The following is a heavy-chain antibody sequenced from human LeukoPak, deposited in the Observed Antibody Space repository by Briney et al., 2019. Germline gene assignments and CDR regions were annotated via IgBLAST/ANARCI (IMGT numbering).Heavy chain of an antibody. CDR2: INWNGGST. CDR3: AREDWVPDCSGGSCYYMDV. Sequence: PGGSLRLSCAASGFTFDDYGMSWVRQAPGKGLEWVSGINWNGGSTGYADSVKGRFTISRDNAKNSPYLQMNSLRAEDTALYYCAREDWVPDCSGGSCYYMDVWGKGTTVTVSS. D-gene: IGHD2-15*01. CDR1: GFTFDDYG. V-gene: IGHV3-20*04. J-gene: IGHJ6*03.